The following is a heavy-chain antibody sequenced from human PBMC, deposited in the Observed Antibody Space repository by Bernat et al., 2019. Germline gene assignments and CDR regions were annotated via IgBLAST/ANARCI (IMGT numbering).Heavy chain of an antibody. CDR3: ARDKAYGVFDY. D-gene: IGHD4-17*01. CDR2: IWYDGSNK. CDR1: GFTFSSYG. Sequence: QVQLVESGGGVVQPGRSLRLSCAASGFTFSSYGMHWVRQAPGKGLVWVAVIWYDGSNKYYADSVKGRLTISRDNSKNTLYLQMNSLRAEDTAVYYCARDKAYGVFDYWGQGTLVTVSS. J-gene: IGHJ4*02. V-gene: IGHV3-33*01.